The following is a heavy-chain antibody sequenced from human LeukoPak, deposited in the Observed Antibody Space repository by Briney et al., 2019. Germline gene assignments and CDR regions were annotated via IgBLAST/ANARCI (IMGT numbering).Heavy chain of an antibody. CDR3: ARGDILTGYSPVDY. Sequence: ASVKVSCKASGGTFSSYAISWVRQAPGQGLEWMGWISAYNGNTNYAQKLQGRVTMTTDTSTSTAYMELRSLRSDDTAVYYCARGDILTGYSPVDYWGQGTLVTVSS. CDR2: ISAYNGNT. D-gene: IGHD3-9*01. CDR1: GGTFSSYA. V-gene: IGHV1-18*01. J-gene: IGHJ4*02.